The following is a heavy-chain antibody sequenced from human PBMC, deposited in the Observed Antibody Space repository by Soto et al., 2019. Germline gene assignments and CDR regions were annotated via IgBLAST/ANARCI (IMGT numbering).Heavy chain of an antibody. CDR3: ARGRRYCSSTSCHEGWFDP. CDR1: GGSISSGGYY. CDR2: IYYSGST. D-gene: IGHD2-2*01. J-gene: IGHJ5*02. V-gene: IGHV4-31*03. Sequence: SETLSLTCTVSGGSISSGGYYWSWIRQYPGKGLEWIGYIYYSGSTYYNPSLKSRVTISVDTSKNQFSLKLSSVTAADTAVYYCARGRRYCSSTSCHEGWFDPWGQGTLVTVSS.